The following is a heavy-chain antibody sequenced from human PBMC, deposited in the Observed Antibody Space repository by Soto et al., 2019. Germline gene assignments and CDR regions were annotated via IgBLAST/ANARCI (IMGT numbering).Heavy chain of an antibody. J-gene: IGHJ4*02. CDR2: IYYSGST. CDR3: ARGAYYYDSGY. D-gene: IGHD3-22*01. CDR1: GGSISSYY. Sequence: SETLSLTCTVSGGSISSYYWSWIRQPPGKGLEWIGYIYYSGSTNYNPSLKSRVTISVDTSKNQFSLKLNSVTAADTAAYYCARGAYYYDSGYWGQGTLVTVSS. V-gene: IGHV4-59*01.